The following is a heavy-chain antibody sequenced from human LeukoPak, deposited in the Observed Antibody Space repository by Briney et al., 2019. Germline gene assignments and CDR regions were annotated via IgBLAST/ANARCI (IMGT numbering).Heavy chain of an antibody. CDR1: GGSISSSSYY. Sequence: PSETLSLTCTVSGGSISSSSYYWGWIRQPPGKGLEWIGSIYYSGSTYYNPSLKSRVTISVDTSKNQFSLKLSSVTAADTAVYYCAKSRSGEYSSGWYFDYWGQGTLVTVSS. CDR3: AKSRSGEYSSGWYFDY. V-gene: IGHV4-39*07. J-gene: IGHJ4*02. CDR2: IYYSGST. D-gene: IGHD6-19*01.